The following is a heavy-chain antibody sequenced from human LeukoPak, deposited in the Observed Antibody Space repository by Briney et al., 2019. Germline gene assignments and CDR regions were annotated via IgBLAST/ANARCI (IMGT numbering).Heavy chain of an antibody. Sequence: SETLSLTCTVSGGSITSYYWNWIRQPAGERLEWIGRISTSGNTNYNPSLTSRVTMSVDTSKNQLSLRLSSVPAADTAVYYCARDQDWLIDYWGQGTLVTVSS. CDR3: ARDQDWLIDY. V-gene: IGHV4-4*07. J-gene: IGHJ4*02. CDR1: GGSITSYY. D-gene: IGHD3/OR15-3a*01. CDR2: ISTSGNT.